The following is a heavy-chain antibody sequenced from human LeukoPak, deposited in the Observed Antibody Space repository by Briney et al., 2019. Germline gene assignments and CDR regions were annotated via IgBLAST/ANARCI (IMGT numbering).Heavy chain of an antibody. D-gene: IGHD5-24*01. J-gene: IGHJ4*02. Sequence: PSGTLSLTCAVSGGSISSSNWWSWVRQPPGKGLEWIGSIYYSGSTYYNPSLKSRVTISVDTSKNQFSLKLSSVTAADTAVYYCARQVEMATIGLVDYWGQGTLVTVSS. CDR2: IYYSGST. CDR3: ARQVEMATIGLVDY. CDR1: GGSISSSNW. V-gene: IGHV4-4*02.